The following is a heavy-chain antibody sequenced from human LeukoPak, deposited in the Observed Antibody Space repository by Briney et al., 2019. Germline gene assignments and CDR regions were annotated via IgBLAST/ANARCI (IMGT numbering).Heavy chain of an antibody. Sequence: ASVKVSCKASGYTFTSYGISWVRQAPGQGLEWMGWTSTYNGNTNYVQKLQGRVTMTTDTSTSTVYMELRSLRSDDTAVYYCARIMAVAGSCDYWGQGTLVTVSS. D-gene: IGHD6-19*01. CDR1: GYTFTSYG. CDR2: TSTYNGNT. V-gene: IGHV1-18*01. CDR3: ARIMAVAGSCDY. J-gene: IGHJ4*02.